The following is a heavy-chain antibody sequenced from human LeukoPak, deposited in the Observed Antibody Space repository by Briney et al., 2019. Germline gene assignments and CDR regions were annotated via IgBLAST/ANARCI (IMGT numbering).Heavy chain of an antibody. J-gene: IGHJ4*02. CDR2: ISWNSGSI. CDR3: ARGFMDVYGDYAAD. V-gene: IGHV3-9*01. D-gene: IGHD4-17*01. CDR1: GFIFNNYA. Sequence: PGGSLRLSCAGSGFIFNNYAMHWVRQPPGKGLEWVSGISWNSGSIDYADSVKGRFTISRDNAKNSLYLQMNSLRAEDTAVYYCARGFMDVYGDYAADWGQGTLVTVSS.